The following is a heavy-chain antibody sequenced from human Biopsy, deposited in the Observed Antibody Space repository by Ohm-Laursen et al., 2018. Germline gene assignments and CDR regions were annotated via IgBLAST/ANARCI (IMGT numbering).Heavy chain of an antibody. J-gene: IGHJ6*02. D-gene: IGHD4-11*01. CDR1: GDSVTKYY. CDR2: IYYSVMT. V-gene: IGHV4-59*02. CDR3: ARDSGILNYGNFKYYHYYGMDV. Sequence: GTLSLTFTVSGDSVTKYYWSWIRQPPGKGLEWIGHIYYSVMTNYNPSLQSRVSISVDTSRNQVSLTLSSVTAADTAVYYCARDSGILNYGNFKYYHYYGMDVWGQGTKVTVSS.